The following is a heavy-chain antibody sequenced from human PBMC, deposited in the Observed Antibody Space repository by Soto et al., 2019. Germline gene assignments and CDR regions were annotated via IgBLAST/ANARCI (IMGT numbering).Heavy chain of an antibody. D-gene: IGHD3-10*01. V-gene: IGHV4-59*01. CDR2: IYHNGET. J-gene: IGHJ6*02. CDR1: GDSITAYY. CDR3: ARDKGGEFLKGSGMDV. Sequence: QMQLQESGPGLVKPSETLSLICSVSGDSITAYYLSWLRQSPGKELEWIGYIYHNGETNYNPSLQIRGTISADPSKTQFSLRLSSVTAADTGVYYCARDKGGEFLKGSGMDVWGQGTTVIVSS.